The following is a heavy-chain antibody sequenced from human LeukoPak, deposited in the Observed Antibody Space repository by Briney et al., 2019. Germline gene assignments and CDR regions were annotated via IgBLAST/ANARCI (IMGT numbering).Heavy chain of an antibody. Sequence: PSETLSLTCTVSGGSISSHYWSWIRQPPGKGLEWIGYIYYSGSTNYNPSLKSRVTISVDTSKNQLSLKLSSVTAADTAVYYCATFYSNSLYFDYWGQGTLVTVSS. J-gene: IGHJ4*02. V-gene: IGHV4-59*08. CDR2: IYYSGST. CDR3: ATFYSNSLYFDY. D-gene: IGHD4-11*01. CDR1: GGSISSHY.